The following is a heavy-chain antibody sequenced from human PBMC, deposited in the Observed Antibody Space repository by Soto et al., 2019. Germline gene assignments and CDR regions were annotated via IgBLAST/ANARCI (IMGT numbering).Heavy chain of an antibody. CDR1: GGTFSSYA. CDR3: ARVVTAVADWFDP. V-gene: IGHV1-69*13. J-gene: IGHJ5*02. D-gene: IGHD6-19*01. Sequence: ASVKVSCKASGGTFSSYAISWVRQAPGQGLEWMGGIIPIFGTANYAQKFQGRVTITADESTSTAYMELSSLRSEDTAVYYCARVVTAVADWFDPWGQGTLVTVSS. CDR2: IIPIFGTA.